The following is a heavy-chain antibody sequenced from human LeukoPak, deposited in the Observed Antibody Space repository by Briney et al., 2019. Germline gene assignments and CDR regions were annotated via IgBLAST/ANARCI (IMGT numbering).Heavy chain of an antibody. CDR1: GFTFSTYS. J-gene: IGHJ3*01. CDR2: ISSGSNNI. D-gene: IGHD2-21*01. V-gene: IGHV3-48*01. CDR3: AMIPCGGDCYRSAFDF. Sequence: GGSLRLSCAASGFTFSTYSMNWVRQAPGKGLEWVSYISSGSNNIYYADSVKGRFTISGDNAKNSLYLQMNRLRAEDTAVYYCAMIPCGGDCYRSAFDFWGQGTMVTVSS.